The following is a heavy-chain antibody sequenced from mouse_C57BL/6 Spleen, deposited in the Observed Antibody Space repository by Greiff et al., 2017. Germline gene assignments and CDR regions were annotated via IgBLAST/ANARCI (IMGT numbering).Heavy chain of an antibody. Sequence: DVMLVESGGGLVKPGGSLKLSCAASGFTFSSYAMSWVRQTPEKRLEWVATISDGGSYTYYPDNVKGRFTISRDNAKNNLYLRMSHLKSEDTTMYYCARDAYFSDYWYFGVWGTGTTVTVSS. CDR1: GFTFSSYA. CDR3: ARDAYFSDYWYFGV. V-gene: IGHV5-4*01. J-gene: IGHJ1*03. CDR2: ISDGGSYT. D-gene: IGHD2-12*01.